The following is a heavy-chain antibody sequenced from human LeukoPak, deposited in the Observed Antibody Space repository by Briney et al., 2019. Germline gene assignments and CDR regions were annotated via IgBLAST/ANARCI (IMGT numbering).Heavy chain of an antibody. CDR1: GFTFSSYA. D-gene: IGHD2-15*01. CDR3: ARAPILVGGGYYFDY. V-gene: IGHV3-30-3*01. Sequence: GGSLRLSCAASGFTFSSYAMHWVRQAPGKGLEWVAVISYDGSNKYYADSVKGRFTISRDNSKNTLYLQMNSLRAEDTAVYYCARAPILVGGGYYFDYWGQGTLVTVSS. J-gene: IGHJ4*02. CDR2: ISYDGSNK.